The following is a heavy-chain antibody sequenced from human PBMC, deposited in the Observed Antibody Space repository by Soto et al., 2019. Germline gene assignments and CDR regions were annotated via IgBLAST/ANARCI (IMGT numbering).Heavy chain of an antibody. D-gene: IGHD2-2*02. CDR1: GYTFTSYG. CDR2: ISAYNGNT. J-gene: IGHJ5*02. V-gene: IGHV1-18*01. CDR3: ARGHCSSTSCYRGDWFDP. Sequence: QVQLVQSGAEVKKPGASVKVSCKASGYTFTSYGISWVRQAPGQGLEWMGWISAYNGNTNYAQKLQGRVTMTTDTSTSPAYMELRSLRSDDTAVYYCARGHCSSTSCYRGDWFDPWGQGTLVTVSS.